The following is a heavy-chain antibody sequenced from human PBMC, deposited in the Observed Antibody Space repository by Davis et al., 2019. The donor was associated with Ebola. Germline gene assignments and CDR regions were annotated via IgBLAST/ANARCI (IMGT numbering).Heavy chain of an antibody. CDR1: GGSFSGYY. CDR3: AGARVVPNYYYYGMDV. Sequence: SETLSLTCAVYGGSFSGYYWSWIRQPPGKGLEWIGEINHSGSTNYNPSLKSRVTISVDTSKNQFSLKLSSVTAADTAVYYCAGARVVPNYYYYGMDVWGQGTTVTVSS. CDR2: INHSGST. J-gene: IGHJ6*02. V-gene: IGHV4-34*01. D-gene: IGHD2-2*01.